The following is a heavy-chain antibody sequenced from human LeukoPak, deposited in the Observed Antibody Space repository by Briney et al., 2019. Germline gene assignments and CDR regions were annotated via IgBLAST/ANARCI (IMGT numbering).Heavy chain of an antibody. CDR1: GFTFSSYA. J-gene: IGHJ4*02. Sequence: RAGGSLRLSCAASGFTFSSYAMHWVRQAPGKGLEWVAVISYDGSNKYYADSVKGRFTISRDNSKNTLYLQMNSLRAEDTAVYYCARGKPYYYDSRRITFDYWGQGTLVTVSS. V-gene: IGHV3-30-3*01. D-gene: IGHD3-22*01. CDR2: ISYDGSNK. CDR3: ARGKPYYYDSRRITFDY.